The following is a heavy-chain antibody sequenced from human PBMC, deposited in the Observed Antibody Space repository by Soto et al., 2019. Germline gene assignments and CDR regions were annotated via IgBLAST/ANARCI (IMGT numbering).Heavy chain of an antibody. J-gene: IGHJ6*02. CDR1: GFTFDDYA. CDR2: ISWDGGST. V-gene: IGHV3-43D*04. CDR3: AKDSNDFLYGMDV. Sequence: PXESLRLSCAASGFTFDDYAMHWARQAPGKGLEWVSLISWDGGSTYYVDSVKGRFTISRDNSKNSLYLQMNSLRAEDTALYYCAKDSNDFLYGMDVWGQGTTVTVSS. D-gene: IGHD3-3*01.